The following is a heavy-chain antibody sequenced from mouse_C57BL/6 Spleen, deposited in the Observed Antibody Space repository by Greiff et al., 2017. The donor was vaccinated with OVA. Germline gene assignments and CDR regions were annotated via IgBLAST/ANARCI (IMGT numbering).Heavy chain of an antibody. CDR2: IDPADSET. CDR1: GYTFTSYW. V-gene: IGHV1-52*01. J-gene: IGHJ3*01. D-gene: IGHD1-1*01. CDR3: ARLGYGRSPFAY. Sequence: VQLQESGAELVRPGSSVKLSCKASGYTFTSYWMHWVKQRPIQGLEWIGNIDPADSETHYNQKFKDKATLTVDKASSTAYMQLSSLTSEDSAVYYCARLGYGRSPFAYWGQGTLVTVSA.